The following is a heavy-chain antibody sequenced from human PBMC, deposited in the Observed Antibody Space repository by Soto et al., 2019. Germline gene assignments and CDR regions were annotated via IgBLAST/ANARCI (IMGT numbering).Heavy chain of an antibody. D-gene: IGHD3-16*01. V-gene: IGHV3-30-3*01. Sequence: QVQLVESGGGVVQPGRSLRLSCAASGFTFSSHSIQWVRQAPGKGLEWVAVISYDGSIKYYADSVKGRLTISRDNSKITAYLQMSSLRAGDTAVFYCARQWSTPGDLDYWGQGTLVIVSS. CDR1: GFTFSSHS. CDR3: ARQWSTPGDLDY. CDR2: ISYDGSIK. J-gene: IGHJ4*02.